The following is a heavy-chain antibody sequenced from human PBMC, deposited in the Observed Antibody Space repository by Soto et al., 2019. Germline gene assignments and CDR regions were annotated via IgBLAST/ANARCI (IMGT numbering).Heavy chain of an antibody. V-gene: IGHV3-23*01. CDR2: ISASGTTM. J-gene: IGHJ6*02. CDR1: GFSFPTYS. Sequence: EVQLLESGGDLVQPGGSLKLSCAASGFSFPTYSVAWVRQAPGKGLEWVSSISASGTTMVYADSVKGRFTISRDNSNNILYLQMNNLRPDDTAKYYCAKDVESGKPLIYFYYGLDVWGQGTTVTVSS. CDR3: AKDVESGKPLIYFYYGLDV. D-gene: IGHD3-3*01.